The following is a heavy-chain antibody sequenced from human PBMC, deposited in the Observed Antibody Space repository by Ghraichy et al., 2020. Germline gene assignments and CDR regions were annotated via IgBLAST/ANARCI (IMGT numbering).Heavy chain of an antibody. V-gene: IGHV3-48*02. D-gene: IGHD3-10*01. CDR1: GFTFSLYS. CDR2: ISSSSTNI. CDR3: ARDGYYGSGSHSDH. Sequence: LSLTCVASGFTFSLYSMSWVRQAPGKGLEWLAYISSSSTNIYYADSVKGRFTISRDNARNSLELQLNSLRDEDTAVYYCARDGYYGSGSHSDHWGQGTLVTV. J-gene: IGHJ4*02.